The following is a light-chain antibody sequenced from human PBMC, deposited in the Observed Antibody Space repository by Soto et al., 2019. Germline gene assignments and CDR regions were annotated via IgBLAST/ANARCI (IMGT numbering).Light chain of an antibody. CDR2: EVF. CDR1: SSDIGAYNY. CDR3: DSFTSIETVV. V-gene: IGLV2-14*01. J-gene: IGLJ2*01. Sequence: QSALTQPASVSGSPGQSITISCTGTSSDIGAYNYVSWYQQRPGKAPTVLIYEVFRRPSGVSNRFSGSKSGNTASLTISGLQPEDEADYYCDSFTSIETVVFGGGTKVTVL.